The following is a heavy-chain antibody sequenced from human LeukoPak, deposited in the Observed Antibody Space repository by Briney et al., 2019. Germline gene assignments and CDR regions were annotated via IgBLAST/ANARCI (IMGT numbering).Heavy chain of an antibody. J-gene: IGHJ4*02. V-gene: IGHV1-69*13. D-gene: IGHD2-15*01. CDR3: ARGRRWGYCSGGSCHTPYYFDY. Sequence: GASVKVSCKASGGTFISYAISWVRQAPGQGLEWMGGIIPIFGTANYAQKFQGRVTITADESTSTAYMELSSLRSEDTAVYYCARGRRWGYCSGGSCHTPYYFDYWGQGTLVTVSS. CDR2: IIPIFGTA. CDR1: GGTFISYA.